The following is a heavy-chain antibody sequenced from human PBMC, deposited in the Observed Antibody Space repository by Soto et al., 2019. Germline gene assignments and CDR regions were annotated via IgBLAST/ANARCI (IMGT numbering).Heavy chain of an antibody. Sequence: QVQLVESGGGVVKPAGSLRLSCAASGFTFSDYFMSWIRQAPGKGLEWVSFISGSSDNIKYADSVKGRFTISRDNAKNSLYLQMNSLRAEDTAVYYCVRDSARIVVVPRVDGDNWLDPWGQGTLVTVPS. CDR2: ISGSSDNI. J-gene: IGHJ5*02. V-gene: IGHV3-11*06. CDR1: GFTFSDYF. D-gene: IGHD2-2*01. CDR3: VRDSARIVVVPRVDGDNWLDP.